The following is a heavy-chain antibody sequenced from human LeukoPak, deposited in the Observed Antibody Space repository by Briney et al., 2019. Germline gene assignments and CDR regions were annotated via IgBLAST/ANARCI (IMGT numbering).Heavy chain of an antibody. CDR3: ARVYSYGALDY. D-gene: IGHD5-18*01. CDR2: ISSSSSYI. V-gene: IGHV3-21*01. J-gene: IGHJ4*02. Sequence: GASLRLSCAASGFTFSSYIMNWVRQAPGKGLEWVSTISSSSSYIYYADSVKGRFTISRDNAKNTLYLQMNSRRVEDTAVYYCARVYSYGALDYWGQGTLVTVSS. CDR1: GFTFSSYI.